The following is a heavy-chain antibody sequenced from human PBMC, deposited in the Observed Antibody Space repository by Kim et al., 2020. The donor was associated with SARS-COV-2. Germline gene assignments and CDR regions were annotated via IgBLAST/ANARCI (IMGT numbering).Heavy chain of an antibody. V-gene: IGHV1-46*01. CDR2: INPSGGST. J-gene: IGHJ6*02. Sequence: ASVKVSCKASGYTFTSYYMHWVRQAPGQGLEWMGIINPSGGSTSYAQKFQGGVTMTRDTSTSTVYMELSSLRSEDTAVYYCARAGGYCRGGSGYYYYGMDVWGQGTTVTVSS. D-gene: IGHD2-15*01. CDR1: GYTFTSYY. CDR3: ARAGGYCRGGSGYYYYGMDV.